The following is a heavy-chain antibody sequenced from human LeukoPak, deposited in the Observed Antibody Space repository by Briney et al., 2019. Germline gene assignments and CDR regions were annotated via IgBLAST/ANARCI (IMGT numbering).Heavy chain of an antibody. Sequence: SETLSLTCTVSGGSISSYYWSWIRQRPGKGLEWVGYIYYSGSTNYNPSLKSRVTISVDTSKYQFSLKLSSVTAADTAVYYCARGTLGAAAGIDYWGQGTLVTVSS. D-gene: IGHD6-13*01. V-gene: IGHV4-59*01. CDR1: GGSISSYY. CDR2: IYYSGST. CDR3: ARGTLGAAAGIDY. J-gene: IGHJ4*02.